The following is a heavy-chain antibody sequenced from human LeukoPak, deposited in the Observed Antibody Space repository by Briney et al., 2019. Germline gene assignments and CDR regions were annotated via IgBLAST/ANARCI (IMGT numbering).Heavy chain of an antibody. CDR1: GFSFTNYW. J-gene: IGHJ3*01. Sequence: PGESLKISCKASGFSFTNYWIGWVRQMPGKGLEWMGIIYPGDSDTRYSPSFQGQVTISADKSSSTAYLQWRSLKASDTAMYYCAGHSFDTVDAFDVWGQGTIVIVSA. V-gene: IGHV5-51*01. CDR3: AGHSFDTVDAFDV. CDR2: IYPGDSDT. D-gene: IGHD2-2*02.